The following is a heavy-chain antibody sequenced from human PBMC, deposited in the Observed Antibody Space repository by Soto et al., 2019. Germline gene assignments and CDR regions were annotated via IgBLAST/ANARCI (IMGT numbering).Heavy chain of an antibody. CDR3: AHRSRGWQYYFTL. CDR1: GFSLSTRGMG. CDR2: IYWDGDK. V-gene: IGHV2-5*02. J-gene: IGHJ4*02. Sequence: QITLTESGPTLVKPTQTLTLTCNFTGFSLSTRGMGVGWIRQPPGKALEWLALIYWDGDKWYSPSLKNRVIVTEDTPKTQVVLTMTNMAPVDTATYYCAHRSRGWQYYFTLWGQGTLVTVSS. D-gene: IGHD6-19*01.